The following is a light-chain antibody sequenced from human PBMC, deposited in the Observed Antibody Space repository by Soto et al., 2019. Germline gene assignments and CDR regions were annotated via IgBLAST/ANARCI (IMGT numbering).Light chain of an antibody. J-gene: IGKJ1*01. CDR2: AAS. Sequence: EIVLTQSPGTLSLSPGERATLSCRASQSVRNNNLNWYQQKAGQAPRLLIYAASSLQSGVPSRFSGSGSGTDFTLTISSLQPEDFATYYCQQSYSTSTWTFGQGTKVDIK. CDR3: QQSYSTSTWT. CDR1: QSVRNNN. V-gene: IGKV3-20*01.